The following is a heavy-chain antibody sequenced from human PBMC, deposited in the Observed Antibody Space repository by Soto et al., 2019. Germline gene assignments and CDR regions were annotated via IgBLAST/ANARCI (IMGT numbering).Heavy chain of an antibody. D-gene: IGHD4-4*01. Sequence: GGSLRLSCAASGLTLSSNGMHWVRQAPGKGLEWVAFIWYDGSDKYYADSVKGRFTISRDNSKNTLYLQMNSLRAEDTAVYYCARDRYPNYPPDAFDIWGQGTLVTVSS. J-gene: IGHJ3*02. V-gene: IGHV3-33*01. CDR2: IWYDGSDK. CDR1: GLTLSSNG. CDR3: ARDRYPNYPPDAFDI.